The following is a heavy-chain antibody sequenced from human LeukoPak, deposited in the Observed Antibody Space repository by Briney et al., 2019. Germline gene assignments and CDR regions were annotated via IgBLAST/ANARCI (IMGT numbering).Heavy chain of an antibody. Sequence: SETLSLXCTVSGGSISSGSYYWSWIRQPAGKGLEWIGRIYTSGITNYNPSLKSRVTISVDTSKNQFSLKLSSVTAADTAVYYCARDRDYYDSSGYNGAGWFDPWGQGTLVTVSS. V-gene: IGHV4-61*02. CDR2: IYTSGIT. D-gene: IGHD3-22*01. CDR1: GGSISSGSYY. J-gene: IGHJ5*02. CDR3: ARDRDYYDSSGYNGAGWFDP.